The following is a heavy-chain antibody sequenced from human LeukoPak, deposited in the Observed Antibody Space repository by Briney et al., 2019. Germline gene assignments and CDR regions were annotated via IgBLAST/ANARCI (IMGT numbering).Heavy chain of an antibody. Sequence: PGGSLRLPCAASEFTFSTYCMHWVRQAPGKGLVWVSRINSDGTNTDYADSVKGRFTISRDNAKNTLYMQMNSLRVDDTAVYYCVREASGVSSSAFDVWGQGTMVTVSS. J-gene: IGHJ3*01. V-gene: IGHV3-74*01. D-gene: IGHD1-26*01. CDR2: INSDGTNT. CDR1: EFTFSTYC. CDR3: VREASGVSSSAFDV.